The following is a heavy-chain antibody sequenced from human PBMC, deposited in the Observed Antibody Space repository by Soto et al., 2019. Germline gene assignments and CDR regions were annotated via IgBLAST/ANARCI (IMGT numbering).Heavy chain of an antibody. CDR3: ARDSKWNYVGLRHDF. D-gene: IGHD1-7*01. CDR2: ISYDGSNK. CDR1: GFTFSSYA. V-gene: IGHV3-30-3*01. Sequence: QVQLVESGGGVVQPGRSLRLSCAASGFTFSSYAMHWVRQAPGKGLEWVAVISYDGSNKYYADSVKGRFTISRDNSKDTRYLQMNRLRAEHTAVYYCARDSKWNYVGLRHDFWGQGTLVTVS. J-gene: IGHJ4*02.